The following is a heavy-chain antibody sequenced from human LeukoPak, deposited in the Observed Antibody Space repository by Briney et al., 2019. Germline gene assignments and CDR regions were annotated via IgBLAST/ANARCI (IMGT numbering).Heavy chain of an antibody. Sequence: KTSETLSLTCAVSGGSISSSNWWSWVRQPPGKGLEWIGEIYHSGSTNYNPSLKSRVTISVDKSKNQFSLKLSSVTAADTAVYYCARDSMGAAAGDYWGQGTLVTVSS. D-gene: IGHD6-13*01. CDR2: IYHSGST. CDR3: ARDSMGAAAGDY. J-gene: IGHJ4*02. CDR1: GGSISSSNW. V-gene: IGHV4-4*02.